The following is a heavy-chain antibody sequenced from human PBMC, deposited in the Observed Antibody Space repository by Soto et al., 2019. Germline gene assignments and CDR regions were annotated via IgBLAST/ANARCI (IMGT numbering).Heavy chain of an antibody. Sequence: GGSLRLSCAISGFSVSSNYLSWVRQAPGKGLEWVSVHYSGGSTYYADSVQGRFTISRDKSNNTLYLQMRSVRAEDTAVYFCARHRHPRGTVGATSPLDPWGQGTKVPVYS. D-gene: IGHD1-26*01. CDR2: HYSGGST. CDR3: ARHRHPRGTVGATSPLDP. CDR1: GFSVSSNY. J-gene: IGHJ5*02. V-gene: IGHV3-53*01.